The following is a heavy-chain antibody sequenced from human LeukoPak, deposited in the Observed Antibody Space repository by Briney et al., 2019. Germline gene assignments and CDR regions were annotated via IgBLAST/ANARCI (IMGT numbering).Heavy chain of an antibody. CDR1: GGSINNYY. CDR2: IYYNGNT. D-gene: IGHD2-2*01. CDR3: ARSVRRTSWPQTRIYYYYYMDV. J-gene: IGHJ6*03. V-gene: IGHV4-59*01. Sequence: PSQTLSLTCSVSGGSINNYYWSWVTQPPAKGLECIGNIYYNGNTNYNHSLKSRVSISVDTSKTQFSLKLSSVTAADTAVYYCARSVRRTSWPQTRIYYYYYMDVWGKGTTVTVSS.